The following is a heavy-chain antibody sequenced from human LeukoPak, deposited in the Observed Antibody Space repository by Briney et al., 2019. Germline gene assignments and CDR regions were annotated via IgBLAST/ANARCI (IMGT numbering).Heavy chain of an antibody. J-gene: IGHJ4*02. V-gene: IGHV3-7*01. Sequence: GGSLRLSCAASGFTFSSYWMSWVRQAPGKGLEWVANIKVDGTERYYVDSVEGRFTIFRDNAKNSLYLHMSSLRAEDTAVYYCAREGGKGAVAGLGAYWGQGTLVTVSS. CDR1: GFTFSSYW. D-gene: IGHD6-13*01. CDR2: IKVDGTER. CDR3: AREGGKGAVAGLGAY.